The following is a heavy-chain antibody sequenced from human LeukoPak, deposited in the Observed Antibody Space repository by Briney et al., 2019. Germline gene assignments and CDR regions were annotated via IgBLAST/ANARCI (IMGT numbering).Heavy chain of an antibody. V-gene: IGHV1-2*02. Sequence: ASVKVSCKASGYIFTGYYMHWVRQAPGQGLEWMGWINPNSGGTNYAQKFQGRVTMTRDTSISTAYMELSRLRSDDTAVYYCARVDRARAITIFGVDYPAGMDVWGQGTTVTVSS. CDR1: GYIFTGYY. CDR3: ARVDRARAITIFGVDYPAGMDV. J-gene: IGHJ6*02. CDR2: INPNSGGT. D-gene: IGHD3-3*01.